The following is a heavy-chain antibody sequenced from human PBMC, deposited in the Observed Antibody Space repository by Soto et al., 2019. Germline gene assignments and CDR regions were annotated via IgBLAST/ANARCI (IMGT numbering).Heavy chain of an antibody. CDR2: IYYSGST. D-gene: IGHD2-2*01. CDR3: ARVYGDMPAAMSDYYYYYMDV. Sequence: SETLSLTCTVSGGSISSYYWSWIRQPPGKGLEWIGYIYYSGSTNYNPSLKSRVTISVDTSKNQFSLKLSSVTAADTAVYYCARVYGDMPAAMSDYYYYYMDVWGKGTTVTVSS. V-gene: IGHV4-59*01. CDR1: GGSISSYY. J-gene: IGHJ6*03.